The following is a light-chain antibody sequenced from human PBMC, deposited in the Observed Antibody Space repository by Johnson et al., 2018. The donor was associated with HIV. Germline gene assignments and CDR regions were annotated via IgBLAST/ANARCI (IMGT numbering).Light chain of an antibody. J-gene: IGLJ1*01. CDR1: SSNIGRNY. CDR3: GTWDNSLSAHFV. CDR2: DNS. Sequence: QSVLTQPPSVSAAPGQKVTISCSGSSSNIGRNYVSWYQQLPGTAPKLLIFDNSKRPSGIPDRFSGSKSGTSATLDITGLQTGDEADYYCGTWDNSLSAHFVFGSGTKITVL. V-gene: IGLV1-51*01.